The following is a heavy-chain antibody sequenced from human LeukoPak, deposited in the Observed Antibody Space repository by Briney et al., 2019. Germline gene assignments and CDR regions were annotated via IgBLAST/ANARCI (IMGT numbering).Heavy chain of an antibody. Sequence: PGGSLRLSCAASGFTFSSYAMSWVRQAPGKGLEWVSAISGSGGSTYYADSVKGRFPISRDNSKNTLDLQMNSLRAEDTAVYYCARDLSPGSYYYYGMDVWGQGTTVTVSS. J-gene: IGHJ6*02. D-gene: IGHD6-25*01. CDR1: GFTFSSYA. V-gene: IGHV3-23*01. CDR3: ARDLSPGSYYYYGMDV. CDR2: ISGSGGST.